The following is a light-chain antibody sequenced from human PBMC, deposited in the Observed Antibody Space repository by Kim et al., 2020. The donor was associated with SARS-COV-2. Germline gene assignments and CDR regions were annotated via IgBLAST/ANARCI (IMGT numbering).Light chain of an antibody. CDR2: DAS. J-gene: IGKJ2*01. CDR1: QSISSY. CDR3: QQRTNWPRGYT. Sequence: SPASSSTLSCRASQSISSYFAWYQQNPGQAPRLLIFDASDSATGIPARFSGRGSGTDFTLTISSLGPDDFAVYYCQQRTNWPRGYTFGQGTKLEI. V-gene: IGKV3-11*01.